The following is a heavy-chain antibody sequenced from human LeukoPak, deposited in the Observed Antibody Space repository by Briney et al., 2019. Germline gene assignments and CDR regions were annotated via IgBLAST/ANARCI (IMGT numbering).Heavy chain of an antibody. Sequence: SETLSLTCTVSGYSISSGYYWGWIRQPPGKGLEWIGYIYYSGSTNYNPTLKTRVTISVDTSKNQFSLKLSSVTAADTAVYYCARSRRSYYYDSSGYYYYFDYWGQGTLVTVSS. CDR2: IYYSGST. CDR1: GYSISSGYY. V-gene: IGHV4-38-2*02. J-gene: IGHJ4*02. D-gene: IGHD3-22*01. CDR3: ARSRRSYYYDSSGYYYYFDY.